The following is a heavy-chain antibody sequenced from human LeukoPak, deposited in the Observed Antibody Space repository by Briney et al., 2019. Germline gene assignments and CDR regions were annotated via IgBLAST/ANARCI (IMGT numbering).Heavy chain of an antibody. CDR2: ISSSSSYT. J-gene: IGHJ1*01. D-gene: IGHD6-19*01. CDR3: AGGAVTVAGPAEYFQH. CDR1: GFTFSDYY. Sequence: GGSLRLSCAASGFTFSDYYMSWIRQAPGKGLEWVSYISSSSSYTNYADSVKGRFTISRDNAKNSLYLQMNSLRAEDTAVYYCAGGAVTVAGPAEYFQHWGQGTLVTVSS. V-gene: IGHV3-11*05.